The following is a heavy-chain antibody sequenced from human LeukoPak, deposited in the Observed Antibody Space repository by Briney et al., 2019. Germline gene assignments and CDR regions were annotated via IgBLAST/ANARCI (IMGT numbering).Heavy chain of an antibody. CDR1: GFVFNSYY. CDR2: ISSSSSTI. D-gene: IGHD3-22*01. Sequence: QTGGSLRLSCAASGFVFNSYYMSWVRQAPGKGLEWVSYISSSSSTIYYADSVKGRFTISRDNAKNSLYLQMNSLRAEDTAVYYCARDDSNLDYYDSSGYYGAFDIWGQGTMVTVSS. V-gene: IGHV3-48*04. CDR3: ARDDSNLDYYDSSGYYGAFDI. J-gene: IGHJ3*02.